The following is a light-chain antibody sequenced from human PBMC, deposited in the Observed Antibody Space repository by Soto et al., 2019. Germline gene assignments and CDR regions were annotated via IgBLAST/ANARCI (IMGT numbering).Light chain of an antibody. CDR3: QQRSNWPWT. V-gene: IGKV3-11*01. J-gene: IGKJ1*01. Sequence: EIVLTQSPATLSLSPGERGTLSCRASQSVSSYLAWYQQKPGQAPRLLIYDASNRATGTPDSFSGSGSGTDFTLTISSLEPEDFAVYYCQQRSNWPWTFGQGTKVEIK. CDR2: DAS. CDR1: QSVSSY.